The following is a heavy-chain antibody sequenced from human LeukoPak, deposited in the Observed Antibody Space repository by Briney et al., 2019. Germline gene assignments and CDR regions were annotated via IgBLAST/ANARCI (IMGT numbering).Heavy chain of an antibody. V-gene: IGHV3-23*01. CDR2: ISPSGDIT. Sequence: GGSLRPSCAASGFTFSKHGMNWVRQAPGKGLEWVSGISPSGDITYYADSVKGRFTISRDNSKNTLYLQMNSLRAEDTALYYCARKYSSAWYSHFDYWGQGTLVTVSS. CDR3: ARKYSSAWYSHFDY. J-gene: IGHJ4*02. D-gene: IGHD6-19*01. CDR1: GFTFSKHG.